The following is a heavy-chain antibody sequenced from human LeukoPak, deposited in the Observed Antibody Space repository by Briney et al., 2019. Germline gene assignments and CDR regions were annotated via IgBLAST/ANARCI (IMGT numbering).Heavy chain of an antibody. D-gene: IGHD3-10*01. J-gene: IGHJ4*02. CDR3: ARSTNHDASGSYYFDS. CDR1: GGSIRSGDYY. Sequence: SETLSLTCTVSGGSIRSGDYYWSWIRQPLGKGLEWIGYTASPYHNPSLKSRVTISIDTSKNQISLKLDSVTASDTAVYYCARSTNHDASGSYYFDSWGQGILVTVTS. V-gene: IGHV4-30-4*01. CDR2: YTASP.